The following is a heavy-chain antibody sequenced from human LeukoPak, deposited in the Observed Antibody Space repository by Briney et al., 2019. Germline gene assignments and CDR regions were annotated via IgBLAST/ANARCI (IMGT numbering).Heavy chain of an antibody. CDR1: GGTFSSYA. V-gene: IGHV1-69*05. CDR2: IIPIFGTA. Sequence: ASVKVSCKASGGTFSSYAISWVRQAPGQGLEWMGGIIPIFGTANYAQKFQGRVTITTDESTSTAYMELSSLRSEDTAVYYCARRNCSSTSCYYRGTNWFDPWGQGTLVTVSS. J-gene: IGHJ5*02. D-gene: IGHD2-2*01. CDR3: ARRNCSSTSCYYRGTNWFDP.